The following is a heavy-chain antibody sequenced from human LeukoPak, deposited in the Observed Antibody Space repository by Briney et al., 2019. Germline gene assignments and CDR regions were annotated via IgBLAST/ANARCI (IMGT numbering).Heavy chain of an antibody. V-gene: IGHV3-30*05. D-gene: IGHD3-10*01. CDR2: ISFDGSNT. J-gene: IGHJ4*02. Sequence: GGSLRLSCAASRSFFTTYGIHWARQAPGKGLEWVAMISFDGSNTPYTDSVRGRFTISRDNSKNTLYLQMNSLGAEDTAVYYCARAFEFYFDYWGQGTLVTVSS. CDR3: ARAFEFYFDY. CDR1: RSFFTTYG.